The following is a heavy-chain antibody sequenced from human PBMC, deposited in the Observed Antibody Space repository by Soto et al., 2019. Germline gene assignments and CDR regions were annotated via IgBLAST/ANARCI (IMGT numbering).Heavy chain of an antibody. D-gene: IGHD3-22*01. CDR1: GGSISSYY. CDR3: ARDGYFYPGHHMGMDV. J-gene: IGHJ6*02. Sequence: SETLSLTCTVSGGSISSYYWSWIRQPPGKGLEWIGYLYYSGSTNYNPSLKSRVTMSVDTSKNQFSLKLSSVTAADTAVYYCARDGYFYPGHHMGMDVWGQGTTGTVAS. CDR2: LYYSGST. V-gene: IGHV4-59*01.